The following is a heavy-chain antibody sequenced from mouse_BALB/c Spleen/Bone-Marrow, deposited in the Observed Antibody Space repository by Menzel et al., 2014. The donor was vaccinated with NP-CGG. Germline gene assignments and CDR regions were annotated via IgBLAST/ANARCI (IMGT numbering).Heavy chain of an antibody. CDR2: INPESSTI. V-gene: IGHV4-1*02. J-gene: IGHJ2*01. Sequence: EVKLEESGGGLVQPGGSLKLSCAASGFDFRRYWMSWVRQAPGKGLEWIVEINPESSTINYTPSLKDKFIISRDNAKNTLYLQMSKVRSEDTALYYCARLGYYGYFVDWGQGTTLTVSS. D-gene: IGHD2-3*01. CDR3: ARLGYYGYFVD. CDR1: GFDFRRYW.